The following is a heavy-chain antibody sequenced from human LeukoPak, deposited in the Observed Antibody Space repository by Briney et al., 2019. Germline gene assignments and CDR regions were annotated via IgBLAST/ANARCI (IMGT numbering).Heavy chain of an antibody. CDR3: AKDPGSSGSRCSHR. V-gene: IGHV3-30-3*01. D-gene: IGHD6-19*01. J-gene: IGHJ1*01. CDR1: GFTFSSYA. CDR2: ISYDGSNK. Sequence: PGTSLSLSCAASGFTFSSYAMHWVRQAPGKGLEWVAVISYDGSNKYYADSVKGRFTISRDNSKNTLYLQMNSLRPEDTAFYYCAKDPGSSGSRCSHRGGQGPLVTVSS.